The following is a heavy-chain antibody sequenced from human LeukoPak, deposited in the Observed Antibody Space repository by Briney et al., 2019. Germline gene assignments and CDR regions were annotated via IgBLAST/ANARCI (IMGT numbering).Heavy chain of an antibody. CDR1: GYTFTSYY. CDR2: INPSGGST. J-gene: IGHJ6*03. V-gene: IGHV1-46*01. D-gene: IGHD5-12*01. CDR3: ARVKGGYDQSGAFHNYYYMDV. Sequence: ASVKVSCKASGYTFTSYYMHWVRQAPGQGLEWMGIINPSGGSTSYAQKFQGRVTMTRDMSTSTVYMELSSLRSEDTAVYYCARVKGGYDQSGAFHNYYYMDVWGQGTMVTVSS.